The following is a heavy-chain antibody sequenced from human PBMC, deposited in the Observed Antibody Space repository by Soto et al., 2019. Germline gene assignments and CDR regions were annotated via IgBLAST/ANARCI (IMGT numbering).Heavy chain of an antibody. CDR1: GGTFNSYA. D-gene: IGHD6-13*01. CDR2: IIPIFGTA. Sequence: ASVKVSCKASGGTFNSYAISWVRQAPGQGLEWMGGIIPIFGTANYAQKFQGRVTITADESTSTAYMELSSLRSEDTAVYYCARVGSSFLHWFDPWGQGTLVTVSS. CDR3: ARVGSSFLHWFDP. V-gene: IGHV1-69*13. J-gene: IGHJ5*02.